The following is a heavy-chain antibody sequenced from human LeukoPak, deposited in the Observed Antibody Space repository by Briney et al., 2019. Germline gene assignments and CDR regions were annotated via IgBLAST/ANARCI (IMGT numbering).Heavy chain of an antibody. D-gene: IGHD6-19*01. Sequence: GGSLRLSCAASGFTLSRYSMNWVRQAPGKGLEWVSSISTSSSYIYYADSVKGRFTISRDNAKNSLYLQMNSLRAEDTAVYYCAREVENTSGWYSHFDYWGQGTLVTVSS. J-gene: IGHJ4*02. V-gene: IGHV3-21*01. CDR3: AREVENTSGWYSHFDY. CDR1: GFTLSRYS. CDR2: ISTSSSYI.